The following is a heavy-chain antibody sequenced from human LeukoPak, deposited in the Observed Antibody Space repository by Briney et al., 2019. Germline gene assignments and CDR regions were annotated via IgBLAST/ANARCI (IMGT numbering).Heavy chain of an antibody. V-gene: IGHV3-48*03. CDR2: ISSSGSTM. Sequence: LTLSCAASGFRFSRYEMNWVRQAPGKGLEWVSYISSSGSTMYSADSVKGRFTISKDNAKNSLYLQLNSLRAEDTGVHYVARDRGYSYEYALDRWGQGTLVTVSS. CDR1: GFRFSRYE. J-gene: IGHJ5*02. D-gene: IGHD5-18*01. CDR3: ARDRGYSYEYALDR.